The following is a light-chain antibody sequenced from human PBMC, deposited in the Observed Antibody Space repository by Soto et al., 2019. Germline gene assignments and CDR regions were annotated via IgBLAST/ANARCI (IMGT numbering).Light chain of an antibody. V-gene: IGKV3D-15*01. Sequence: EIVLTQSPGTLSLSPGERATLSCRASQSVSNSNLAWYQQNLGQAPRLLIYGASTRATGIPARFSGSGSGTEFTLTISSLQSEDFAVYYCQQYNNWPRTFGQGTKVDIK. J-gene: IGKJ1*01. CDR2: GAS. CDR1: QSVSNSN. CDR3: QQYNNWPRT.